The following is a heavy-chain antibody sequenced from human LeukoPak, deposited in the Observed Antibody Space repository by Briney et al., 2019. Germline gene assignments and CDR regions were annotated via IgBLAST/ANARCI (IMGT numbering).Heavy chain of an antibody. CDR1: GYSFSDYY. J-gene: IGHJ5*02. Sequence: GASVKVSCKTSGYSFSDYYMHWVRQAPGQGLEWRGWINPNSGGTSSAQKFQGRVTMTRDTSITTVYMEVNWLTSDDTAIYYCARADRLDGGPYLIGPWGQGTLVTVSP. CDR3: ARADRLDGGPYLIGP. D-gene: IGHD2-21*01. CDR2: INPNSGGT. V-gene: IGHV1-2*02.